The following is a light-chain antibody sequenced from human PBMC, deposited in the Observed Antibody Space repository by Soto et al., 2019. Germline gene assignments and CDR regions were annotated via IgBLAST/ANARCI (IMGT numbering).Light chain of an antibody. CDR3: QQYYQWGLS. Sequence: MTPSPANLSVSPGEGVTLSCRASQTVATNLAWYQLKPGQAPRLLIYDSSTRATGIPATFSGSGSGTQFSLTISSLQSEDSAGYFCQQYYQWGLSFGGGTKVDI. V-gene: IGKV3D-15*01. CDR1: QTVATN. CDR2: DSS. J-gene: IGKJ4*01.